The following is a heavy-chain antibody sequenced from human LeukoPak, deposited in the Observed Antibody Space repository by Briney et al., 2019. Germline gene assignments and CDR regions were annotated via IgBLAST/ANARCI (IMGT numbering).Heavy chain of an antibody. CDR1: GFTFSSYW. J-gene: IGHJ3*02. Sequence: PGGSLRLSCAASGFTFSSYWMSWVRQAPGKGLEWVANIKQDGSEKYYVDSVKGRVTISRDNAMNFLYLQLNSLRVDDTAVYYCARDSASCRGCAFDIWGQGTVATVSS. D-gene: IGHD2-2*01. V-gene: IGHV3-7*01. CDR3: ARDSASCRGCAFDI. CDR2: IKQDGSEK.